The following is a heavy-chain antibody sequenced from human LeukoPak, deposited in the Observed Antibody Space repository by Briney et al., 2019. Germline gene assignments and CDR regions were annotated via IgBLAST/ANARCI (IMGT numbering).Heavy chain of an antibody. J-gene: IGHJ6*02. CDR3: ARSFGSNYVYYGMDV. V-gene: IGHV5-51*01. Sequence: GESLKISCKGSGHSFTSYWIGWVRQMPGKGLEWMGIIYPGDSDTRYSPSFQGQVTISADKSISTAYLQWSSLKASDTAMYYCARSFGSNYVYYGMDVWGQGTTVTVSS. CDR1: GHSFTSYW. CDR2: IYPGDSDT. D-gene: IGHD3-3*01.